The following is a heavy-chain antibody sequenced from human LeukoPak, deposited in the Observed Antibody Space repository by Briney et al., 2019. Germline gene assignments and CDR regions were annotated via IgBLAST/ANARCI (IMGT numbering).Heavy chain of an antibody. CDR2: IKQDGSEK. CDR3: ARVGGASSGWYGIDY. Sequence: PGGSLRLSCAASGFTLSSYAMSWVRQAPGKGLEWVANIKQDGSEKYYVDSVKGRFTISRDKAKNSLYLQMNSLRAEDTAVYYCARVGGASSGWYGIDYWGQGTLVTVSS. D-gene: IGHD6-19*01. J-gene: IGHJ4*02. V-gene: IGHV3-7*01. CDR1: GFTLSSYA.